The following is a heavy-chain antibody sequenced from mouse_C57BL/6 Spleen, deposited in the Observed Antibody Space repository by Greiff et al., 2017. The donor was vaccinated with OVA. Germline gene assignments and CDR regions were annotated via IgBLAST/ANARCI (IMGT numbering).Heavy chain of an antibody. CDR2: INPGSGGT. CDR1: GYAFTNYL. D-gene: IGHD2-5*01. V-gene: IGHV1-54*01. Sequence: QVQLQQSGAELVRPGTSVKVSCKASGYAFTNYLIEWVKQRPGQGLEWIGVINPGSGGTNYNEKFKGKATLTADKSSSTAYMQLSSLTSEDSAVYFCARLRDSNRYFDVWGTGTTVTVSS. CDR3: ARLRDSNRYFDV. J-gene: IGHJ1*03.